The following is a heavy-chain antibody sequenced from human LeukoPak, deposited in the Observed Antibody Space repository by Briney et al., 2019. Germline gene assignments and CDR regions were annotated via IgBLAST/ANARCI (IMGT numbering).Heavy chain of an antibody. D-gene: IGHD1-1*01. CDR2: ISSSSSYI. V-gene: IGHV3-21*01. J-gene: IGHJ4*02. CDR1: GFTSSSFR. CDR3: ARDSRGT. Sequence: GGSLRPSRAASGFTSSSFRRNWVRQPPGKGLEWVSSISSSSSYIYYADSVKGRFTISRDNAKNSLYLQMDSLRAEDTAVYYCARDSRGTGGQGTLVTVSS.